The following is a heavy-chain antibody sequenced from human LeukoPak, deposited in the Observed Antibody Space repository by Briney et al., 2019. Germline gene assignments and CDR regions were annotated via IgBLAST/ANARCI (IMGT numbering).Heavy chain of an antibody. CDR1: GFTFSSYW. CDR2: IRMDGGEQ. Sequence: GGSLRPSCAASGFTFSSYWMTWVRQTPGKGLEWVANIRMDGGEQYYMDSVEGRFTISRDNAKNSLYLQMYSLRPEDTAVYYCARDKGYNSAYWGRGTLVTVSS. D-gene: IGHD5-24*01. V-gene: IGHV3-7*01. CDR3: ARDKGYNSAY. J-gene: IGHJ4*02.